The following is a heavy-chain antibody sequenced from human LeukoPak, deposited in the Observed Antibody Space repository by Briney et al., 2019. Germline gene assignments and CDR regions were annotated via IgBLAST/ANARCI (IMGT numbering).Heavy chain of an antibody. V-gene: IGHV4-61*02. CDR2: IYTSGST. D-gene: IGHD6-6*01. CDR1: GDSVSSNSFY. CDR3: ARGGQLGPRIDY. Sequence: PSETLSLTCTVSGDSVSSNSFYWSWIRQPAGKGLEWIGRIYTSGSTNYNPSLKSRVTMSVVTSKNQFSLRLNSVTAADTAVYYCARGGQLGPRIDYWGQGTLVTVSS. J-gene: IGHJ4*02.